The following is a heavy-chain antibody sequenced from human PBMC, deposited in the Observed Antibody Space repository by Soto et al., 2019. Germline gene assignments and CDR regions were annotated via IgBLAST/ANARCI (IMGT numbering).Heavy chain of an antibody. J-gene: IGHJ5*02. CDR1: GFTFSSYS. Sequence: GGSLRLSCAASGFTFSSYSMNWVRQAPGKGLEWVSYISSSSTIYYADSVKGRFTISRDNAKNSLYLQMNSLRAEDTAVYYCARDPDYGLNWFDPWGQGTQVTVSS. CDR3: ARDPDYGLNWFDP. CDR2: ISSSSTI. D-gene: IGHD4-17*01. V-gene: IGHV3-48*01.